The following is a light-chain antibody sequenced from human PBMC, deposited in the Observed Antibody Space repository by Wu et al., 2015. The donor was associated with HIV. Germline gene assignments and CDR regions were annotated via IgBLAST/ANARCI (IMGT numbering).Light chain of an antibody. CDR2: AAS. Sequence: DIQMTQSPSSLSASVGDRVTITCRASQSISSDLKWYQQKPGAAPKLLIYAASSLQSGVPSRFSGSGSGTDFTLTISTLQPEDFATYYCQQTYSTPKTFGQGTKVE. CDR3: QQTYSTPKT. CDR1: QSISSD. V-gene: IGKV1-39*01. J-gene: IGKJ1*01.